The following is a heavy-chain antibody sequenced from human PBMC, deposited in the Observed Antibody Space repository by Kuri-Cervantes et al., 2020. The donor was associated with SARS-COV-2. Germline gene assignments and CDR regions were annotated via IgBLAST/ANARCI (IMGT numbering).Heavy chain of an antibody. CDR2: IYHSGST. CDR3: ARPGGFLDV. V-gene: IGHV4-38-2*02. J-gene: IGHJ6*04. Sequence: SETLSLTCTVSGYSISSGYYWGWIRQPPGKGLEWIGSIYHSGSTNYNPFLKSRVTISVDTSKNQFSLKLSSVTAADTAVYYCARPGGFLDVWGKGTTVTVSS. D-gene: IGHD4-23*01. CDR1: GYSISSGYY.